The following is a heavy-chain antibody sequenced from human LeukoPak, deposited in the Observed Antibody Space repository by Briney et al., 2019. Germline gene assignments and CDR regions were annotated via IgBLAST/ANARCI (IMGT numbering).Heavy chain of an antibody. D-gene: IGHD4-23*01. CDR1: GFTFSGSA. CDR3: TIPRPDYGGNTCLDAFDI. J-gene: IGHJ3*02. CDR2: IRSKANSYAT. Sequence: PGGSLRLSCAASGFTFSGSAMHWVRQASGKGLEWVGRIRSKANSYATAYAASVKGRFTISRDESKNTAYLQMNSLKTADTAVYYCTIPRPDYGGNTCLDAFDIWGQGTMVTVSS. V-gene: IGHV3-73*01.